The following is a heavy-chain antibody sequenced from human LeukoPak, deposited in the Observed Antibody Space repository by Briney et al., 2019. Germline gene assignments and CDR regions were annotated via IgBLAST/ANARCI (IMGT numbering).Heavy chain of an antibody. CDR1: GFTFSNYW. J-gene: IGHJ5*02. V-gene: IGHV3-74*03. CDR3: AGDRPHNWFDP. Sequence: GGSLRLSCAASGFTFSNYWMHWVRQAPGKGLVWVSRIDNDGSGTVYADPVKGRFTVFRDNAKNTLFLQMNSLRAEDTAVYYCAGDRPHNWFDPWGQGTLVTVSS. CDR2: IDNDGSGT.